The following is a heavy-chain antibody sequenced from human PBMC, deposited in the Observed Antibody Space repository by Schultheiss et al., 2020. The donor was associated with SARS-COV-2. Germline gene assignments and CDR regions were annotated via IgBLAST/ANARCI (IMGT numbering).Heavy chain of an antibody. J-gene: IGHJ4*02. V-gene: IGHV1-18*01. Sequence: ASVKVSCKASGYTFTSYGISWVRQAPGQGLEWMGWISAYNGNTNYAQNLQGRVTMTTDTSTTTVYMELRSLRSDDTAVYYCERDRGGAPADFDYWGQGTLVTVSS. CDR1: GYTFTSYG. D-gene: IGHD3-10*01. CDR2: ISAYNGNT. CDR3: ERDRGGAPADFDY.